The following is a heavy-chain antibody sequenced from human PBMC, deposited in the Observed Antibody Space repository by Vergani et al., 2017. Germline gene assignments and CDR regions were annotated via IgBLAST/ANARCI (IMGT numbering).Heavy chain of an antibody. CDR3: ARSRAYCSSTSCYTDY. D-gene: IGHD2-2*02. Sequence: QVQLVQSGAEVKKPGASVKVSCKASGYTFTSYDINWVRQATGQGLEWMGWMNPNSGGTNYAQKFQGWVTMTRDTSISTAYMELSRLRSDDTAVYYCARSRAYCSSTSCYTDYWGQGTLVTVSS. CDR1: GYTFTSYD. CDR2: MNPNSGGT. J-gene: IGHJ4*02. V-gene: IGHV1-2*04.